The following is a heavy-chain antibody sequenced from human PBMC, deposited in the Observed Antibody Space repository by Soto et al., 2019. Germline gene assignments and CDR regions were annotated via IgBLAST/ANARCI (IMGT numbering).Heavy chain of an antibody. CDR1: GGSISSSNW. D-gene: IGHD2-15*01. V-gene: IGHV4-4*02. CDR3: ARDEGGAVVVVAARAFDI. J-gene: IGHJ3*02. CDR2: IYHSGST. Sequence: PSETLSLTCAVSGGSISSSNWWSWVRQPPGKGLEWIGEIYHSGSTSYNPSLKSRVIISVDKSKNQFSLKLSSVTAADTAVYYCARDEGGAVVVVAARAFDIWGQGTMVTVSS.